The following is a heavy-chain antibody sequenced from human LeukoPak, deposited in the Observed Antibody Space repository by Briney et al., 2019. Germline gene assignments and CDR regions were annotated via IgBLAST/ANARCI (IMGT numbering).Heavy chain of an antibody. CDR2: INHSGST. D-gene: IGHD6-19*01. CDR3: ARGRLGLAVAGTNFDY. CDR1: GGSFSGYY. V-gene: IGHV4-34*01. Sequence: SETLSLTCAVYGGSFSGYYWSWIRQPPGKGLEWIGEINHSGSTNYNPSLKSRVTISVDTSKNQFSLKLSSATAADTAVYYCARGRLGLAVAGTNFDYWGQGTLVTVSS. J-gene: IGHJ4*02.